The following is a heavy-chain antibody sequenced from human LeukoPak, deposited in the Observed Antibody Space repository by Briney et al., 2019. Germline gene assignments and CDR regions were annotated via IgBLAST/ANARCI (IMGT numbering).Heavy chain of an antibody. CDR2: INHSGST. CDR1: GGSFSGYY. V-gene: IGHV4-34*01. D-gene: IGHD3-16*02. J-gene: IGHJ4*02. CDR3: ARGRLNYYDYVWGSYRSHYFDY. Sequence: PSETLSLTCAVYGGSFSGYYWSWIRRPPGKGLEWIGEINHSGSTNYNPSLKSRVTISVDTSKNQFSLKLSSVTAADTAVYYCARGRLNYYDYVWGSYRSHYFDYWGQGTLVTVSS.